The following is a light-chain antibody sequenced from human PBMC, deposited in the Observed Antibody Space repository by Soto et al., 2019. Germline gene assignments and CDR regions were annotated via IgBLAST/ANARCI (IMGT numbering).Light chain of an antibody. J-gene: IGLJ2*01. Sequence: QLVLTQSPSASASLGASVKLTCTLSSGHSSYAIAWHQQQPEKGPRYLMKLSSDGSHSKGDGIPDRFSGSSSGAERYLTISSFQSEDEADYYCQTWDIGARVVFGGGTKLTVL. CDR3: QTWDIGARVV. V-gene: IGLV4-69*01. CDR2: LSSDGSH. CDR1: SGHSSYA.